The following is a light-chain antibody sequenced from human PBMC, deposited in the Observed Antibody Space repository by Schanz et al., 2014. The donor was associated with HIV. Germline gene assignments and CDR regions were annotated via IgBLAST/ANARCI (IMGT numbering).Light chain of an antibody. CDR2: EVS. CDR3: MQGTHWPPVT. J-gene: IGKJ5*01. V-gene: IGKV2-29*03. CDR1: QSLLHSNGYNY. Sequence: DIVMTQSPLSLPVTPGEPASISCRSSQSLLHSNGYNYLDWYLQKPGQSPQLLIYEVSSRFSGVPDRFSGSGSGTDFTLKISRVEAEDVGVYYCMQGTHWPPVTFGQGTQLEIK.